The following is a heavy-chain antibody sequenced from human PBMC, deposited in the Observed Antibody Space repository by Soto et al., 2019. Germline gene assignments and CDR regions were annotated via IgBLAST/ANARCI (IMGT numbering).Heavy chain of an antibody. J-gene: IGHJ3*02. CDR3: ARIIPLGYSSGWSTRAFDI. V-gene: IGHV3-21*01. Sequence: GGSLRLSCAASGFPFSSYSMNLVRQSPGKGLEWVSSISSSSSYIYYADSVKGRFTISRDNAKNSLYLQMNSLRAEDTAVYYSARIIPLGYSSGWSTRAFDIWGQGTMVTVSS. D-gene: IGHD6-19*01. CDR2: ISSSSSYI. CDR1: GFPFSSYS.